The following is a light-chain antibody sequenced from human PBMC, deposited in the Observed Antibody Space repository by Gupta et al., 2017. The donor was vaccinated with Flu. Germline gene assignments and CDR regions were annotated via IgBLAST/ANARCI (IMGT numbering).Light chain of an antibody. Sequence: DVVMTQSPLSLPVTLGEPASIACRSSQSLVYNDENTYWNWFQQRPGQSPRRLIYKVSNRDSGVPDRFSGSGSGTDFTLKISRVEAEDVGVYYCMQGTHWPRTFGQGTKVEIK. CDR2: KVS. J-gene: IGKJ1*01. CDR1: QSLVYNDENTY. CDR3: MQGTHWPRT. V-gene: IGKV2-30*01.